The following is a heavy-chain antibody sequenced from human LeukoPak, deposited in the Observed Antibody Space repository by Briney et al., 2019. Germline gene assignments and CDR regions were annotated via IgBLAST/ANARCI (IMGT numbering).Heavy chain of an antibody. V-gene: IGHV3-7*01. J-gene: IGHJ5*02. CDR1: GFTFRTYW. Sequence: PGGSLRLSCVASGFTFRTYWMNWVRQTPGKGLEWLANIKQDGSEKYFVDSMKGRLTISRDNTKNSLYLQMNSLRAEDTAVYYCARDRNWNFLPEFDPWGQGTLVTVSS. D-gene: IGHD1-7*01. CDR2: IKQDGSEK. CDR3: ARDRNWNFLPEFDP.